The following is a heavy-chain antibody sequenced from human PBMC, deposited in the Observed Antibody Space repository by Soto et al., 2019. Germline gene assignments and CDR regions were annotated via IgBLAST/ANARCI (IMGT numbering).Heavy chain of an antibody. CDR2: MSWNRGSI. D-gene: IGHD3-16*02. V-gene: IGHV3-9*01. CDR1: GFTFSSYG. Sequence: PGGSLRLSCVGSGFTFSSYGMHWVRQAPGKGLEWVSGMSWNRGSIVYADSVKGRFTISRDNAKNSLYLQMNSLRPEDTALYYCAKDISLGELSAPDHWGQGTLVTVSS. J-gene: IGHJ4*02. CDR3: AKDISLGELSAPDH.